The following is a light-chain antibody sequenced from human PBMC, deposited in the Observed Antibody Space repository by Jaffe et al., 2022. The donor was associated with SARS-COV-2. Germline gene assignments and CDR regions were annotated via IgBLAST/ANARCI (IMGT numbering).Light chain of an antibody. J-gene: IGKJ4*01. CDR1: QDIANY. CDR3: QQYDTLLPLT. V-gene: IGKV1-33*01. Sequence: DIQMTQSPSSLSASVGDRVTITCQASQDIANYLNWYQQKPGKAPKLLIYDASTLEIGVPTRFSGSGSGTDFTFTISSLQPEDTATYYCQQYDTLLPLTFGGGTRVEIK. CDR2: DAS.